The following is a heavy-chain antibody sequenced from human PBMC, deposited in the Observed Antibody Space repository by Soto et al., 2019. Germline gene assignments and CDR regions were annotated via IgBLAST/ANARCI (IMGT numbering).Heavy chain of an antibody. CDR1: GFSLSTSGMC. D-gene: IGHD6-13*01. Sequence: SGPTLVNPTQALTLTCTFSGFSLSTSGMCVSWIRQPPGKALEWLALIDWDDDKYYSTSLKTRLTISKDTSKNQVVLTMTNMDPVDTATYYCAQSHSISWYFHYWGQGTLVTVSS. CDR3: AQSHSISWYFHY. CDR2: IDWDDDK. V-gene: IGHV2-70*01. J-gene: IGHJ4*02.